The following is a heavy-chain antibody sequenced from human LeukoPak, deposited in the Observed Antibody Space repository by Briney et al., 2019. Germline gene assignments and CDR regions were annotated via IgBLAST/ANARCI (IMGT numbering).Heavy chain of an antibody. J-gene: IGHJ4*02. Sequence: PGRSLRLSCAASGFTFSSYAMHWVRQAPGKGLEWVAVISYDGSNKYYADSVKGRFTISRDNSKNTLYLQMNSLRAEDTAVYYCARGDLLADDWLLSSEPFDYWGQGTLVTVSS. D-gene: IGHD3-9*01. CDR2: ISYDGSNK. CDR3: ARGDLLADDWLLSSEPFDY. CDR1: GFTFSSYA. V-gene: IGHV3-30*04.